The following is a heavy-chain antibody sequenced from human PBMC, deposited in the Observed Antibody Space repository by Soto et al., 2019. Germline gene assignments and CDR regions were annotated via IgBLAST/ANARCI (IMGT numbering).Heavy chain of an antibody. CDR3: ARSSGSYSY. D-gene: IGHD1-26*01. CDR2: IYYSGST. V-gene: IGHV4-59*08. Sequence: SETLSLTCTVSGGSISSYYWSWIRQPPGKGLEWIGYIYYSGSTNYNPSLKSRVTLSVDTSKNHFSLKLSFVAAADTAVYYCARSSGSYSYWGQGTLVTVSS. CDR1: GGSISSYY. J-gene: IGHJ4*02.